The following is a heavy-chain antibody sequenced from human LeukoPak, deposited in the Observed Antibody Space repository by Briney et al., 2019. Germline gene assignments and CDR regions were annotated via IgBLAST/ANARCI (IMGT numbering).Heavy chain of an antibody. CDR1: GYTVSSSD. CDR2: MNPKSGNT. V-gene: IGHV1-8*03. J-gene: IGHJ6*03. CDR3: ARGKTSLVYDYYYMDV. Sequence: GASVKVSCKASGYTVSSSDINWVRQATGQGLEWMGWMNPKSGNTGYAQKFQGRVTITRNTSISTVYMELSSLRSEDTAVYYCARGKTSLVYDYYYMDVWGKGTTVTVSS. D-gene: IGHD6-6*01.